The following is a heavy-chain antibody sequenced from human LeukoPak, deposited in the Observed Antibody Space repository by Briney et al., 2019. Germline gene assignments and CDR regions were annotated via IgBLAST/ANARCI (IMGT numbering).Heavy chain of an antibody. CDR2: IDNAGSIT. Sequence: PGGFLRLSCAASGFTFSNYWIHWVRQAPGKGLVWVSRIDNAGSITTYADSVKGRFTISRDNAENTLYLQMNSRRVEDTAVYYCVRSAFHAGSGNYYDYWGQGTLVTVSS. J-gene: IGHJ4*02. CDR3: VRSAFHAGSGNYYDY. V-gene: IGHV3-74*03. CDR1: GFTFSNYW. D-gene: IGHD3-22*01.